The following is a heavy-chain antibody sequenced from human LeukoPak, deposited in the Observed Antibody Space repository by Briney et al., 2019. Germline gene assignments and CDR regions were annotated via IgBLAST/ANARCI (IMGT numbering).Heavy chain of an antibody. CDR3: AKDPTMIVVVIGYFDY. D-gene: IGHD3-22*01. V-gene: IGHV3-23*01. CDR1: GFTFSSYS. CDR2: ISGSGGST. Sequence: GGSLRLSCAASGFTFSSYSMNWVRQAPGKGLEWVSAISGSGGSTYYADSVKGRFTISRDNSKNTLYLQMNSLRAEDTAVYYCAKDPTMIVVVIGYFDYWGQGTLATVSS. J-gene: IGHJ4*02.